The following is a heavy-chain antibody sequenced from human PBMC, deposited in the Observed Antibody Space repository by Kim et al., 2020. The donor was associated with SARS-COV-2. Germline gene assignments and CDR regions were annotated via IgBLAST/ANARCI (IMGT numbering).Heavy chain of an antibody. CDR3: ARHESSGSQIDY. D-gene: IGHD3-22*01. CDR2: IYYSGST. V-gene: IGHV4-39*01. Sequence: SETLSLTCTVSGGSISSSSYYWGWIRQPPGKGLEWIGSIYYSGSTYYNPSLKSRVTISVDTSKNQFSLKLSSVTAADTAVYYCARHESSGSQIDYWGQGTLVTVSS. CDR1: GGSISSSSYY. J-gene: IGHJ4*02.